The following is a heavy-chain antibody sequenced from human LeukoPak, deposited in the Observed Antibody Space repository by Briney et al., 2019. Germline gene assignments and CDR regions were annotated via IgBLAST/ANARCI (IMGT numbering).Heavy chain of an antibody. CDR1: GYTFTGYY. CDR3: ARYPFSSWYLWFDP. D-gene: IGHD6-13*01. J-gene: IGHJ5*02. CDR2: INPNSGGT. V-gene: IGHV1-2*02. Sequence: ASVKVSCKASGYTFTGYYMHWVRQAPGQVLEWMGWINPNSGGTNYAQKFQGRVTMTRDTSISTAYMELSRLRSDDTAVYYCARYPFSSWYLWFDPWGQGTLVTVSS.